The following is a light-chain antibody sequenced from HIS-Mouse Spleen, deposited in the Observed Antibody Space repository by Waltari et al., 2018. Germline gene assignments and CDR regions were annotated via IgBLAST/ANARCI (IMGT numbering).Light chain of an antibody. CDR1: SSNIGSNT. J-gene: IGLJ7*01. Sequence: QSVLTQPPSASGTPGQRVTISCSGSSSNIGSNTVNWYQQLPGTAPKLLIYSNNPRPSGVPDRFSGSKSGTSASLAISGLQSEDEADYYCAAWDDSLNAPVFGGGTQLTVL. CDR3: AAWDDSLNAPV. V-gene: IGLV1-44*01. CDR2: SNN.